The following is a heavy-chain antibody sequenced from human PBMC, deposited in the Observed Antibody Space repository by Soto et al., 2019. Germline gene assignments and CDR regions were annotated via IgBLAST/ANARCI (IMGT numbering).Heavy chain of an antibody. J-gene: IGHJ4*02. CDR3: ARERRDGYNFDY. V-gene: IGHV3-21*01. CDR2: ISSSTNYI. D-gene: IGHD5-12*01. Sequence: EVQLVESGGGLVKPGGSLRLSCAASGFTFSSYTMNWVRQAPGKGLEWVSSISSSTNYIYYADSVKGRFTISRDNAKNSLYLQMNSLRAEDTAVYYCARERRDGYNFDYWGQGTLVTVSS. CDR1: GFTFSSYT.